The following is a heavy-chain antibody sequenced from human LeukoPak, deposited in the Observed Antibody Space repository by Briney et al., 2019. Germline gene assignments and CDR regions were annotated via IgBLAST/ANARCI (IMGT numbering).Heavy chain of an antibody. Sequence: VASVKVSCKASGGTFSSYAISWVRQAPGQGLEWMGGIIPIFRTANYAQKSQGRVTITTDESTSTAYMELSSLRSEDTAVYYCARELLDGGDYYYYYMDVWGKGTTVTVSS. D-gene: IGHD3-16*01. V-gene: IGHV1-69*05. CDR3: ARELLDGGDYYYYYMDV. CDR1: GGTFSSYA. J-gene: IGHJ6*03. CDR2: IIPIFRTA.